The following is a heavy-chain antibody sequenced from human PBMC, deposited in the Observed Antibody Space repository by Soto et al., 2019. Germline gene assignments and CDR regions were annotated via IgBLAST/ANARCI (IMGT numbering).Heavy chain of an antibody. V-gene: IGHV3-21*01. D-gene: IGHD5-12*01. CDR1: GFTFSSYS. CDR3: ARVRDGYNPTHYYYYYCMDV. Sequence: GGSLRLSCAASGFTFSSYSMNWVRQAPGKGLEWVSSISSSSSYIYYADSVKGRFTITRDKSKNSLYLEMNSLRAEDTAVYYCARVRDGYNPTHYYYYYCMDVLGRGTTVTVSS. J-gene: IGHJ6*03. CDR2: ISSSSSYI.